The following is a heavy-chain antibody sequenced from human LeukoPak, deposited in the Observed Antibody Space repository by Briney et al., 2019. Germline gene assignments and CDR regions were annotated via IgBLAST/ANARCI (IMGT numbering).Heavy chain of an antibody. J-gene: IGHJ5*02. CDR3: ARRGPFSSGWFNNWFDP. CDR2: IHYNGST. V-gene: IGHV4-34*01. D-gene: IGHD6-19*01. CDR1: GGSFSGYY. Sequence: SETLSLTCAVYGGSFSGYYWSWIRQPPGKGLEWIGNIHYNGSTYFNASLKSRVTISVDTSKSQFSLKLSSVTAADTAVYYCARRGPFSSGWFNNWFDPWGQGTLVTVSS.